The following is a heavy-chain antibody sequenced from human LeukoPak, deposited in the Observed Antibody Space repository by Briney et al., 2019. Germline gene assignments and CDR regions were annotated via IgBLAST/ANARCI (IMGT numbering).Heavy chain of an antibody. CDR2: TNPNSGGT. CDR3: ASQPSEHIVVVTAAFDI. V-gene: IGHV1-2*02. Sequence: ASVKVSCKASGYTFTGYYMHWVRQAPGQGLEWMGWTNPNSGGTNYAQKFQGRVTMTRDTSISTAYMELSRLRSDDTAVYYCASQPSEHIVVVTAAFDIWGQGTMVTVSS. D-gene: IGHD2-21*02. CDR1: GYTFTGYY. J-gene: IGHJ3*02.